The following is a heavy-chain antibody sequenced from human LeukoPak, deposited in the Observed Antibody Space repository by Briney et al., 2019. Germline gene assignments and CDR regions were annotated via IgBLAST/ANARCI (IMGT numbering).Heavy chain of an antibody. Sequence: SETLSLTCAVYGGSLSGYYWSWIRQPPGKGLEWIGEINHSGSTNYNPSLKSRVTISVDTSKNQFSLKLSSVTAADTAVYYCARRTTFDPWGQGTLVTVSS. CDR3: ARRTTFDP. J-gene: IGHJ5*02. V-gene: IGHV4-34*01. D-gene: IGHD4-11*01. CDR1: GGSLSGYY. CDR2: INHSGST.